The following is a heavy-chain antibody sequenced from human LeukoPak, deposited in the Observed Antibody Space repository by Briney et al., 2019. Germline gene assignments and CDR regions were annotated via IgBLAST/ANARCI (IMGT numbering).Heavy chain of an antibody. CDR3: ARAVTTYYDILTGYYGGYYFDY. J-gene: IGHJ4*02. CDR2: ISAYNGNT. V-gene: IGHV1-18*01. Sequence: ASVKVSCKASGYTFTSYGISWVRQAPGQGLEWMGWISAYNGNTNYAQKLQGRVTMTTDTSTSTAYMELRSLRSDDTAVYYRARAVTTYYDILTGYYGGYYFDYWGQGTLVTVSS. CDR1: GYTFTSYG. D-gene: IGHD3-9*01.